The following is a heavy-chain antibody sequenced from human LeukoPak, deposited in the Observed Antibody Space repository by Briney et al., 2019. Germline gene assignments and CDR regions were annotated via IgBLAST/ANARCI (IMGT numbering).Heavy chain of an antibody. D-gene: IGHD4-17*01. CDR2: ISGYNGDT. V-gene: IGHV1-18*01. CDR3: ARVSTVTTFDY. Sequence: GASVKVSCKASGYTFTNYGISWVRQAPGQGLEWMGWISGYNGDTNYAQKLQGRVTMTTDTSTSTAYMELSSLRSEDTAVYYCARVSTVTTFDYWGQGTLVTVSS. CDR1: GYTFTNYG. J-gene: IGHJ4*02.